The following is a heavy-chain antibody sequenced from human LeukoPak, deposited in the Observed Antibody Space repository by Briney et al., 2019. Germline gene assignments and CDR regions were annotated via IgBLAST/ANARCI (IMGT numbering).Heavy chain of an antibody. J-gene: IGHJ4*02. CDR1: GGSFSGYY. CDR2: INHSGST. Sequence: PSETLSLTCAVYGGSFSGYYWSWIRQPPGKGLEWIGEINHSGSTNYNPSLKSRVTISVDTSKNQFSLKLSSVTAADTAVYYCARVRARLVRGVIIFDYWGQGTLVTVSS. D-gene: IGHD3-10*01. CDR3: ARVRARLVRGVIIFDY. V-gene: IGHV4-34*01.